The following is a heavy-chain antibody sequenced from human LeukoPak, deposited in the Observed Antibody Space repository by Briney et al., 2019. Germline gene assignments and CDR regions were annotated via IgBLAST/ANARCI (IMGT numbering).Heavy chain of an antibody. CDR2: IKQDGSEK. CDR3: ARITDYYGMDV. J-gene: IGHJ6*02. CDR1: GFTFSSYW. Sequence: GGSLRLSCAASGFTFSSYWMSWVRQAPGKGLEWVANIKQDGSEKYYVDSVKGRFTISRDNAKNSLSLQINSLRAEDTAVYYCARITDYYGMDVWGQGTTVTVSS. D-gene: IGHD3-10*01. V-gene: IGHV3-7*05.